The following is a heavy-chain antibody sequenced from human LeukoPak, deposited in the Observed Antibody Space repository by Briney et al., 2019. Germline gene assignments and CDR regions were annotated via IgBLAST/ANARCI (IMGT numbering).Heavy chain of an antibody. CDR1: GFTFSSYG. CDR3: AKDREAYCGGDCSIDY. D-gene: IGHD2-21*02. Sequence: GGSLRLSCAASGFTFSSYGMHWVRQAPGKGLEWVAVISYDGSNKYYADSVKGRFTISRDSSKNTLYLQMNSLRAEDTAVYYCAKDREAYCGGDCSIDYWGQGTLVTVSS. V-gene: IGHV3-30*18. CDR2: ISYDGSNK. J-gene: IGHJ4*02.